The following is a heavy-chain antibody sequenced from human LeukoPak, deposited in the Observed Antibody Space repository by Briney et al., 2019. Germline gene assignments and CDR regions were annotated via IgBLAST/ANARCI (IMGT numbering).Heavy chain of an antibody. CDR3: ARHRRNLNEDRFREGEPNFDY. D-gene: IGHD1-14*01. Sequence: SETLSLTCNVSGDSVSSVYWSWIRQPPGKGLEWIGYIYYNGYTDYNPSLKSRVTISVDTSKNQLSLHMSSVTASDSAIYYCARHRRNLNEDRFREGEPNFDYWGQGTLVTVSS. CDR1: GDSVSSVY. J-gene: IGHJ4*02. V-gene: IGHV4-59*08. CDR2: IYYNGYT.